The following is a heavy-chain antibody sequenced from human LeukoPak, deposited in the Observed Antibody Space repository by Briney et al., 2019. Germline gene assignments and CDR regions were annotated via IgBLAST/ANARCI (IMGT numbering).Heavy chain of an antibody. J-gene: IGHJ4*02. Sequence: PGGSLRLSCAASGFTFDDYGMSWVRQAPGKGLEWVSGINWNGGSTGYADSVKGRFTISRDNAKNSLYLQMNSLRAEDTALYYCARGAGYCSSASCQLDYWGQGTLVTVSS. CDR2: INWNGGST. CDR1: GFTFDDYG. D-gene: IGHD2-2*01. CDR3: ARGAGYCSSASCQLDY. V-gene: IGHV3-20*04.